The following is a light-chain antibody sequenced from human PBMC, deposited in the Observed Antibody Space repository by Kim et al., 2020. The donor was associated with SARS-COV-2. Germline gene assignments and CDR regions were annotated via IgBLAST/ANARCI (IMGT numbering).Light chain of an antibody. Sequence: DIQMTQSPSSVSASVGDRVTITCRASQDISTYLTWFQQNPGKAPKSLIFAASVLQSGVPSRFSGSGSGTDFTLTINSLQPEDFATYYCQQYLSSPYTFGQGTKLEI. CDR1: QDISTY. J-gene: IGKJ2*01. V-gene: IGKV1-16*01. CDR3: QQYLSSPYT. CDR2: AAS.